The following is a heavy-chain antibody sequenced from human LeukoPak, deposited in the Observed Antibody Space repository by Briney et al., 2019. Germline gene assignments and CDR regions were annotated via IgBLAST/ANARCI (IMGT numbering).Heavy chain of an antibody. V-gene: IGHV4-39*02. CDR3: ARLVRFRDGYNDYYFDH. J-gene: IGHJ4*02. CDR1: GGSISSSNYY. Sequence: PSETLSLTCTVSGGSISSSNYYWAWVRQPPGTGLEWIANIFYSGSTYYNPSLKSRVTISIDTSNNRFSLKLTSVTAADTAVYSCARLVRFRDGYNDYYFDHWGQGTLVTVSS. D-gene: IGHD5-24*01. CDR2: IFYSGST.